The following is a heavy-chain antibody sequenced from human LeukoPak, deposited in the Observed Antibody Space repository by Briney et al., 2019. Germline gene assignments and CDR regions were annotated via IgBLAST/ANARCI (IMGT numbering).Heavy chain of an antibody. Sequence: SETLSLTCTVSGGSISSHYWSWIRLPPGKGLEWIGYIYYSGSTNYNPSLKSQVTISVDTSKNQFSLKLSSVTAADTAVYYCARASRVAYGDFTAYFDYWGQGTLVSVSS. CDR1: GGSISSHY. D-gene: IGHD4-17*01. V-gene: IGHV4-59*11. CDR2: IYYSGST. CDR3: ARASRVAYGDFTAYFDY. J-gene: IGHJ4*02.